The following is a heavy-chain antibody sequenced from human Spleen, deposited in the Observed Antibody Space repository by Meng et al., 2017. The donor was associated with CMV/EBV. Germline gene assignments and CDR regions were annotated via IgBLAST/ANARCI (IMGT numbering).Heavy chain of an antibody. CDR3: AHSRVVVTTPFFDY. J-gene: IGHJ4*02. CDR2: IYWNDDK. Sequence: SGPTLVKPTQTLTLNCTFSGFSLSTSGVGVGWIRQPPGKALEWLALIYWNDDKRYSPSLKSRLTITKDTSKNQVVLTMTNMDPVDTATYYCAHSRVVVTTPFFDYWGQGTLVTVSS. CDR1: GFSLSTSGVG. D-gene: IGHD3-22*01. V-gene: IGHV2-5*01.